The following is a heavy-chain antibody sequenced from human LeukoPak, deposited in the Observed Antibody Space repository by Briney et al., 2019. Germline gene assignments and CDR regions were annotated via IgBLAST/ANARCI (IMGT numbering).Heavy chain of an antibody. D-gene: IGHD2-2*01. CDR3: ARWYCSSNTCYHMDV. J-gene: IGHJ6*03. V-gene: IGHV4-59*01. CDR2: IYYSGSS. CDR1: AGSINMYY. Sequence: SETLSLTCPVSAGSINMYYWSWIRQPPGEGLEWHGFIYYSGSSSYNPALESRVTMSVDTSKNQLSLKLSSVTAADTAVYYCARWYCSSNTCYHMDVWGKGTTVTVSS.